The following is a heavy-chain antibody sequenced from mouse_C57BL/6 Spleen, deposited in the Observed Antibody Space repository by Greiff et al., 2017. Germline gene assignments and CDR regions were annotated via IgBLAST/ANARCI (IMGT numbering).Heavy chain of an antibody. D-gene: IGHD2-4*01. V-gene: IGHV5-4*03. CDR1: GFTFSSYA. CDR3: ARGNYDRYFDV. Sequence: EVNLVESGGGLVKPGGSLKLSCAASGFTFSSYAMSWVRQTPEKRLEWVATISDGGSYTYYPDNVKGRFTISRDNAKNNLYLQMSHLKSEDTAMYYCARGNYDRYFDVWGTGTTVTVSS. CDR2: ISDGGSYT. J-gene: IGHJ1*03.